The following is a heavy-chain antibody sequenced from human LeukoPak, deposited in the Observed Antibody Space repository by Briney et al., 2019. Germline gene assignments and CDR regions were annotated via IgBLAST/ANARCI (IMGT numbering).Heavy chain of an antibody. Sequence: GGSLRLSCAASGFTFSSYAMSWVRQAPGKGLECVSDISGSGGSTYYADSVKGRFTISRDNSKNTLYLQMDSLRGEDTAVYYCAKDFRIGYSAHFDYWGQGALVTVSS. CDR1: GFTFSSYA. J-gene: IGHJ4*02. CDR2: ISGSGGST. V-gene: IGHV3-23*01. D-gene: IGHD2-21*01. CDR3: AKDFRIGYSAHFDY.